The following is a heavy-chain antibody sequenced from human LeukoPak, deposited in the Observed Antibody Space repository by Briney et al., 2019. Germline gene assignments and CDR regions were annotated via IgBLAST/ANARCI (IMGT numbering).Heavy chain of an antibody. J-gene: IGHJ4*02. V-gene: IGHV4-34*01. CDR2: INHSGST. CDR1: GGSFSGYY. D-gene: IGHD4-17*01. CDR3: AERGYGDYLTYDY. Sequence: SETLSLTCAVYGGSFSGYYWSWIRQPPGKGLGWIGEINHSGSTNYNPSLKSRVTISVDTSKNQFSLKLSSVTAADTAVYYCAERGYGDYLTYDYWGQGTLVTVSS.